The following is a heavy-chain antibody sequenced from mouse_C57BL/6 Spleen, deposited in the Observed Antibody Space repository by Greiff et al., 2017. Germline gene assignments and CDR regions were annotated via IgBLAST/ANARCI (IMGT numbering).Heavy chain of an antibody. CDR2: INPYNGGT. J-gene: IGHJ4*01. Sequence: VQLKQSGPVLVKPGASVKMSCKASGYTFTDYYMNWVKQSHGKSLEWIGVINPYNGGTSYNQKFKGKATLTVDKSSSTAYMELNSLTSEDSAVYYCAKYPYYYAMDYWGQGTSVTVSS. CDR3: AKYPYYYAMDY. CDR1: GYTFTDYY. D-gene: IGHD5-1*01. V-gene: IGHV1-19*01.